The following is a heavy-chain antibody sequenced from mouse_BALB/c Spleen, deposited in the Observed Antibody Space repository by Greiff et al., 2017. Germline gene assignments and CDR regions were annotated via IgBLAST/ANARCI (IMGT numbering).Heavy chain of an antibody. Sequence: DVMLVESGGGLVQPGGSRKLSCAASGFTFSSFGMHWVRQAPEKGLEWVAYISSGSSTIYYADTVKGRFTISRDNPKNTLFLQMTSLRSEDTAMYYCARSDYGSSYWFAYWGQGTLVTVSA. V-gene: IGHV5-17*02. CDR2: ISSGSSTI. D-gene: IGHD1-1*01. CDR3: ARSDYGSSYWFAY. CDR1: GFTFSSFG. J-gene: IGHJ3*01.